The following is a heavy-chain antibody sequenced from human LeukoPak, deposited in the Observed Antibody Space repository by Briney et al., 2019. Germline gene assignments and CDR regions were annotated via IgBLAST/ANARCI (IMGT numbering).Heavy chain of an antibody. CDR3: AKPEVRYFDWLLYFDQ. D-gene: IGHD3-9*01. J-gene: IGHJ4*02. Sequence: GESLKISCAASGFTFSTYAMTWVRQAPGKGLEWVSSISGSGGNTYYADSVKGRFTISRDNSKNTLYLQMNSLRAEDTAVYYCAKPEVRYFDWLLYFDQWGQGTLVTVSS. CDR1: GFTFSTYA. V-gene: IGHV3-23*01. CDR2: ISGSGGNT.